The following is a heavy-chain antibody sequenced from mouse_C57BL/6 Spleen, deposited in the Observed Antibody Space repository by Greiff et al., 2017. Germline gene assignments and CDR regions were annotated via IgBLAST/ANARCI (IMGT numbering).Heavy chain of an antibody. Sequence: VQLQQSGPELVKPGASVKISCKASGYTFTDYYMNWVKQSPGKSLEWIGDTNPNNGGTSYNQKFTGKATLTVDKSSSTAYMELRSLTSEDSAVYYCARGLRRAMDYWGQGTSVTVSS. CDR2: TNPNNGGT. J-gene: IGHJ4*01. D-gene: IGHD2-4*01. CDR3: ARGLRRAMDY. V-gene: IGHV1-26*01. CDR1: GYTFTDYY.